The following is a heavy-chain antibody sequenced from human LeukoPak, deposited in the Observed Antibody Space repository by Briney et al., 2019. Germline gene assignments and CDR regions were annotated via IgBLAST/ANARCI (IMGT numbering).Heavy chain of an antibody. Sequence: PGGSLRLSCAGSGFIFSNYEMNWVRQAPGKGLEWVSYISSTGSDIYYADSVKGRFTISRDNAENSLYLQMNSLRAEDTAVYYCARDRYYYDSSGYYYDYWGQGTLVTVSS. J-gene: IGHJ4*02. CDR1: GFIFSNYE. V-gene: IGHV3-48*03. CDR2: ISSTGSDI. D-gene: IGHD3-22*01. CDR3: ARDRYYYDSSGYYYDY.